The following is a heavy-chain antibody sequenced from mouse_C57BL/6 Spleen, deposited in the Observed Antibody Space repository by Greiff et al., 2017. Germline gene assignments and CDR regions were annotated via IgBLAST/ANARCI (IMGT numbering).Heavy chain of an antibody. CDR1: GYTFTDYE. V-gene: IGHV1-15*01. J-gene: IGHJ2*01. CDR3: TRSGGSSYVY. CDR2: IDPEPGGT. Sequence: QVQLQQSGAELVRPGASVTLSCKASGYTFTDYEMHWVKQTPVHGLEWIGAIDPEPGGTAYNQKFKGKAILTADKSSSTAYMELRSLTSEDSAVYYCTRSGGSSYVYWGQGTTLTVSS. D-gene: IGHD1-1*01.